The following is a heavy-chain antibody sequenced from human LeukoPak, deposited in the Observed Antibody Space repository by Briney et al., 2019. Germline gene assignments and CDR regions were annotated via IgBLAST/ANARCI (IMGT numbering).Heavy chain of an antibody. CDR2: IYYSGST. Sequence: PSETLSLICSLCGGSNRSYYWRWLRQPTGKGREWIGYIYYSGSTNYNPSLKSRLTISVDTSKNQFSLKLSSVTAADTALYYCARYPSKYDILTGYSYNWFDPWGQGTLVTVSS. CDR3: ARYPSKYDILTGYSYNWFDP. J-gene: IGHJ5*02. D-gene: IGHD3-9*01. CDR1: GGSNRSYY. V-gene: IGHV4-59*08.